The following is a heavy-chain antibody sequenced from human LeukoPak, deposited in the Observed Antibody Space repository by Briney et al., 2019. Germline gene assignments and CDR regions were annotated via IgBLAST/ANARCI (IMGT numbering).Heavy chain of an antibody. CDR3: ARDKVDAFDI. J-gene: IGHJ3*02. V-gene: IGHV4-59*01. CDR1: GGSISSYY. Sequence: NPSETLSLTCTVSGGSISSYYWSWIRQPPGKGLEWIGYISYSGSTNYNPSLKSRVTISVDTSKNQFSLKLSSVTAADTAVYYCARDKVDAFDIWGQGTMVTVSS. CDR2: ISYSGST.